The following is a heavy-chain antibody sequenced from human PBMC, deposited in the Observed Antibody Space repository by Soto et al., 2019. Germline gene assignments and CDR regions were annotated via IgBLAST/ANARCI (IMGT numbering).Heavy chain of an antibody. CDR2: IRSKANSYAT. Sequence: GGSLRLSCAASGFTFSGSAMHWVRQASGKGLEWVGRIRSKANSYATAYAASVKGRFTISRDYSKNTAYLQMNSLKTEDTAVYYCCGSYGEGSIDYWGQGTLVTVSS. V-gene: IGHV3-73*01. J-gene: IGHJ4*02. CDR1: GFTFSGSA. CDR3: CGSYGEGSIDY. D-gene: IGHD1-26*01.